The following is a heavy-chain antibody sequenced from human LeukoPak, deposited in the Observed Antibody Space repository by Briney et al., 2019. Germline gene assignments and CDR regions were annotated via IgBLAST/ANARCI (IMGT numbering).Heavy chain of an antibody. Sequence: SETLSLTCTVSGVSISSSNSYWGWLRQPPGKGLEWIGSIYYSGNTYYNASLKSRVTISVDTSKNQFSLKLSSVTAADTAVYYCAGNYYGSGSYYSEDRYWGQGTLVTVSS. CDR2: IYYSGNT. D-gene: IGHD3-10*01. CDR3: AGNYYGSGSYYSEDRY. V-gene: IGHV4-39*01. CDR1: GVSISSSNSY. J-gene: IGHJ4*02.